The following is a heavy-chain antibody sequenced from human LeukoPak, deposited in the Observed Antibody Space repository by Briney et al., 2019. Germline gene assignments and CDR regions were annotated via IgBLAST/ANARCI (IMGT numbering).Heavy chain of an antibody. V-gene: IGHV3-21*01. CDR1: GLNFNSYS. Sequence: PGGSLRLSCAASGLNFNSYSMNWVRQAPGKGLEWVSSISSSSTYIYYADSVKGRFTISRDNAENSLYLQMNSLRAEDTAVYYCARDRLPYYYESSGRNGFDIWGQGTMVTVSS. D-gene: IGHD3-22*01. J-gene: IGHJ3*02. CDR2: ISSSSTYI. CDR3: ARDRLPYYYESSGRNGFDI.